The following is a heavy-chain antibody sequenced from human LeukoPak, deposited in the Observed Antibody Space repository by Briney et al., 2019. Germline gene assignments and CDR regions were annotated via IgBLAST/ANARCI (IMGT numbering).Heavy chain of an antibody. CDR3: AREEIVVVPAVYYYYYGMDV. V-gene: IGHV3-21*01. Sequence: SGGSLRLSCAASGFTFSSYSMNWVRQDPGKGLEWVSSISSSSSYIYYADSVKGRFTISRDNAKNSLYLQMNSLRAEDTAVYYCAREEIVVVPAVYYYYYGMDVWGQGTTVTVSS. J-gene: IGHJ6*02. D-gene: IGHD2-2*01. CDR2: ISSSSSYI. CDR1: GFTFSSYS.